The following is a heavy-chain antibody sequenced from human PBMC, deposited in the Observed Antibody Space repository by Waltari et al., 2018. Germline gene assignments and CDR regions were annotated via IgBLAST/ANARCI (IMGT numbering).Heavy chain of an antibody. D-gene: IGHD6-6*01. J-gene: IGHJ4*02. Sequence: QVQLVQSGAEVKKPGASVKVSCKASGYTFTSYAMHWVRQAPGQRLEWMGWINAGNGNTKYSQKFQGRGTITRDTSASTAYMELSSLRSEDTAVYYCARVLSGSSSYFFEFGFDYWGQGTLVTVSS. CDR1: GYTFTSYA. V-gene: IGHV1-3*01. CDR2: INAGNGNT. CDR3: ARVLSGSSSYFFEFGFDY.